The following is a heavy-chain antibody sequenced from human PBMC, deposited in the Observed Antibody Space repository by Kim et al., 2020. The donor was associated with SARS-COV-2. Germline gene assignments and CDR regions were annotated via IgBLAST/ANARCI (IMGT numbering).Heavy chain of an antibody. J-gene: IGHJ5*02. CDR3: ARGTGVGWFDP. D-gene: IGHD3-10*01. CDR2: T. Sequence: TNYAQQFQSWVTMTRDTSNSTAYMELSRLRSDDTAVYYCARGTGVGWFDPWGQGTLVTVSS. V-gene: IGHV1-2*04.